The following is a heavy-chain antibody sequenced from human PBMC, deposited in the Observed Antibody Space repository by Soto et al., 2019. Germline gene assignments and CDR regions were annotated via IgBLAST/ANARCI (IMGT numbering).Heavy chain of an antibody. V-gene: IGHV1-2*04. CDR2: INPNSGGT. D-gene: IGHD3-9*01. Sequence: QVQLVQSGAEVKKPGASVKVSCKASGYTFTGYYMHWVRQAPGQGLEWMGWINPNSGGTNYAQKFQGWVTMTRDTSISTAYMELSRLSSDDTSVYYRARGFYDILTGYPSYYMDVWGKGTTVTLSS. J-gene: IGHJ6*03. CDR3: ARGFYDILTGYPSYYMDV. CDR1: GYTFTGYY.